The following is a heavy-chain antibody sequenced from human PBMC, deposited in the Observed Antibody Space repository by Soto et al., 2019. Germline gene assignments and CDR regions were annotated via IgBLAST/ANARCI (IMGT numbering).Heavy chain of an antibody. J-gene: IGHJ5*02. D-gene: IGHD1-1*01. CDR2: ISYAGGNK. V-gene: IGHV3-30*18. Sequence: CSIKSACRALGYTFSTCCMHYLRKKPGKGLEWVAVISYAGGNKYYADSVKGRFTISRDNSKNTLYLQMNSLRAEDTAVYYCAKDPQPYNAPLGAAWFDPWGQGTLVTVSS. CDR3: AKDPQPYNAPLGAAWFDP. CDR1: GYTFSTCC.